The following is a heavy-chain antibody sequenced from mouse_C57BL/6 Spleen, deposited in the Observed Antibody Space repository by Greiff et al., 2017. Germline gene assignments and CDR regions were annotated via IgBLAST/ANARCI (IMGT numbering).Heavy chain of an antibody. CDR1: GYTFTSYT. J-gene: IGHJ3*01. V-gene: IGHV1-4*01. D-gene: IGHD2-4*01. CDR3: ARPVYYDYDGGAWFAY. Sequence: VQLQQSGAELARPGASAKMSCKASGYTFTSYTMHWVKQRPGQGLEWIGYINPSSGYTKYNQKFKDKATLTADKSSSTAYMQLSSLTSEDSAVYYCARPVYYDYDGGAWFAYWGQGTLVTVSA. CDR2: INPSSGYT.